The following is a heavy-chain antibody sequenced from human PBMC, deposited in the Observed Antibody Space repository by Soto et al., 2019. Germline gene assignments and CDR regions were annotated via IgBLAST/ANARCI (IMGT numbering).Heavy chain of an antibody. CDR1: GYTLTGYY. J-gene: IGHJ5*02. CDR3: ARVMTTVTTGELDP. D-gene: IGHD4-17*01. V-gene: IGHV1-2*02. CDR2: INPNSGAS. Sequence: ASVKVSCKASGYTLTGYYIHWVRQAPGQGLEWMGWINPNSGASKDAQKFQGRISMTRDTSISTVYMELSSLRSDDTAVYYCARVMTTVTTGELDPWGQGTLVTAPQ.